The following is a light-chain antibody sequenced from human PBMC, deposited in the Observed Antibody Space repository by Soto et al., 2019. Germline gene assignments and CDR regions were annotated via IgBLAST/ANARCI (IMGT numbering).Light chain of an antibody. CDR2: KTS. J-gene: IGKJ1*01. CDR3: QQYHAYPRT. CDR1: QGISSW. Sequence: DIQMTQSPSSVSASVGDRVTITCRASQGISSWLAWYQQKPGKAPKLLLYKTSALESGVPSRFSGSGSGTEFTLTISSVQPDDFATYYCQQYHAYPRTFGQGTKVDIK. V-gene: IGKV1-5*03.